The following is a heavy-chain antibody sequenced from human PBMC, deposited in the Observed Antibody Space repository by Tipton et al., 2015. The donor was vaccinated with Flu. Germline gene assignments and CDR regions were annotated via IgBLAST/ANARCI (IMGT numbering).Heavy chain of an antibody. CDR3: TRDGSIAALVPFDY. Sequence: SLRLSCAASGFTFSSYWMHWVRQAPGKGLVWVSRINSDGSYSSYADSVKGRLTIFRDNSRDTLYLQMNGLRPEDTAVYYCTRDGSIAALVPFDYWGQGTLVTVSS. V-gene: IGHV3-74*01. D-gene: IGHD6-6*01. J-gene: IGHJ4*02. CDR1: GFTFSSYW. CDR2: INSDGSYS.